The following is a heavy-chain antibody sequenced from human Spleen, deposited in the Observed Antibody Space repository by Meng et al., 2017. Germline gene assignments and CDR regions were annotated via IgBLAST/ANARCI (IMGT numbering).Heavy chain of an antibody. J-gene: IGHJ3*02. CDR3: ARDGVDIEATIWANAFDI. D-gene: IGHD5-12*01. CDR2: IKSDGSST. V-gene: IGHV3-74*01. CDR1: GFTFSSYW. Sequence: GESLKISCAASGFTFSSYWMHWVRQAPGKGLIWVSRIKSDGSSTSYADSVKGRFTISRDNTKNTLYLQMNSLRAEDTAVYYCARDGVDIEATIWANAFDIWGQGTMVTVSS.